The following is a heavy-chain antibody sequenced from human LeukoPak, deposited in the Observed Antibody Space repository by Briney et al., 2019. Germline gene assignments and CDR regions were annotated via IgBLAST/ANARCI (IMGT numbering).Heavy chain of an antibody. Sequence: ASVTVSCTASGYTFIGYYMHWVRQAPGQGREWMGWIDPYSGGTHFAQRFQGRVSMTLDTSISTAYMELTRLTSDDTAVYYCARDGVAGSSDAFDIWGQGTMVTVSA. CDR3: ARDGVAGSSDAFDI. CDR1: GYTFIGYY. CDR2: IDPYSGGT. V-gene: IGHV1-2*02. J-gene: IGHJ3*02. D-gene: IGHD6-19*01.